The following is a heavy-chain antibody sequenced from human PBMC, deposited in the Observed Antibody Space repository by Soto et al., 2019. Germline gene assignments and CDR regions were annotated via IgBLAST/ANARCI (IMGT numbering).Heavy chain of an antibody. Sequence: QVQLVQSVAEVKKPGASVKVSCKASGYTFSGYGISWMRQAPGQGLEWMGWISAYNGNTNYAQKFQDRVTMTTDKSTNTAYMELRSLKADESAVSDCASDFEDYDFWSGNYYLDYWGQGTMVTFSA. V-gene: IGHV1-18*01. D-gene: IGHD3-3*01. CDR3: ASDFEDYDFWSGNYYLDY. CDR1: GYTFSGYG. J-gene: IGHJ4*02. CDR2: ISAYNGNT.